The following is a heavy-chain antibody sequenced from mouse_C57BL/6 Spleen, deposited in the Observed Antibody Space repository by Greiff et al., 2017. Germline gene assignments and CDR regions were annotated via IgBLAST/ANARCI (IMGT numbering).Heavy chain of an antibody. CDR2: IYPGSGST. CDR3: ERLDRSVYYAMDY. D-gene: IGHD3-2*01. CDR1: GYTFTSSW. Sequence: QVQLQQPGAELVKPGASVKISCKASGYTFTSSWITWVKQRPGQGLEWIGDIYPGSGSTNYNGKFKSKATLTVDTSSSTAYMPLSSLTSQASAVYDCERLDRSVYYAMDYWGQGTSVTVSS. V-gene: IGHV1-55*01. J-gene: IGHJ4*01.